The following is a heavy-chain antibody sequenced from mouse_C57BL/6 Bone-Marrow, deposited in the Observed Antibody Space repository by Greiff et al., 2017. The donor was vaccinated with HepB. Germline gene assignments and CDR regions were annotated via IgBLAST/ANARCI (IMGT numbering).Heavy chain of an antibody. V-gene: IGHV1-9*01. CDR3: ARKGESIYDGYFYAMDY. Sequence: VQLQQSGAELMKPGASVKLSCKATGYTFTGYWIEWVKQRPGHGLEWIGEILPGSGSTNYNEKFKGKATFTADTSSNPAYMQLSSLTTEDSAIYYCARKGESIYDGYFYAMDYWGQGTSVTVSS. D-gene: IGHD2-3*01. J-gene: IGHJ4*01. CDR1: GYTFTGYW. CDR2: ILPGSGST.